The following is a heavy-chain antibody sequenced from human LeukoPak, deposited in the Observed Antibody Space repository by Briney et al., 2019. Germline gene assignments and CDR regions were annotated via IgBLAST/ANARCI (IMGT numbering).Heavy chain of an antibody. Sequence: LGTLSLPCPVSGGSLSCYYRSWIRPPPGKGLEWIGYIYYSGSTNYNPSLKSRVTISVDTSKNQFSLKLSSVTAADTAVYYCARSGYSYGYSVFTWGQGTLATVSS. V-gene: IGHV4-59*01. CDR3: ARSGYSYGYSVFT. CDR2: IYYSGST. CDR1: GGSLSCYY. J-gene: IGHJ4*02. D-gene: IGHD5-18*01.